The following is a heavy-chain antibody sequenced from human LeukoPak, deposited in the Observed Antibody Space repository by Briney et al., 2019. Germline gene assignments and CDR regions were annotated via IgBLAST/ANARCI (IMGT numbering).Heavy chain of an antibody. J-gene: IGHJ6*02. Sequence: GESLKISCKGSGYTFDTYWIGWVRQMPGKGLEWMGIIYPGDSDTKYRPSFQGQVTFSVDKSISTAYLQWSSLKASDTAMYYCARQCYYDSSGYYFHYYGMDVWGQGTTVTVSS. CDR2: IYPGDSDT. V-gene: IGHV5-51*01. D-gene: IGHD3-22*01. CDR3: ARQCYYDSSGYYFHYYGMDV. CDR1: GYTFDTYW.